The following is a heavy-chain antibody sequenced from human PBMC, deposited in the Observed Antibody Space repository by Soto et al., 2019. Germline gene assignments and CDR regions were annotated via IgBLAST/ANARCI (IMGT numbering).Heavy chain of an antibody. CDR1: GGTFSRYS. Sequence: QVQLVQSGAEVKKPGSSVKVSCKASGGTFSRYSITWVRQAPGHGLEWIGRIIPIFGIPTYAQKFQGRVTITADESTRTAYMELSSLRSDDTAVYYCAREDRDRETGLVPAAIDGMDVGGQGTTVTASS. J-gene: IGHJ6*02. D-gene: IGHD2-2*01. CDR3: AREDRDRETGLVPAAIDGMDV. CDR2: IIPIFGIP. V-gene: IGHV1-69*08.